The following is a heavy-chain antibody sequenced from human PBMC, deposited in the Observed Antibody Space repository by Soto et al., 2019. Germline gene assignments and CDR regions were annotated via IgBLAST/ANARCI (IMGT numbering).Heavy chain of an antibody. D-gene: IGHD3-10*01. CDR3: ASGSLYGSGSYPVDY. Sequence: ASVKVSCKASGYTFSSYYMNWVRQAPGQGLEWLGIINPSGGYTTYAQRFLGRVTMTSDTSTSTVHMELGSLRSDDTAVYYCASGSLYGSGSYPVDYWGQGTLVTVSS. V-gene: IGHV1-46*01. J-gene: IGHJ4*01. CDR2: INPSGGYT. CDR1: GYTFSSYY.